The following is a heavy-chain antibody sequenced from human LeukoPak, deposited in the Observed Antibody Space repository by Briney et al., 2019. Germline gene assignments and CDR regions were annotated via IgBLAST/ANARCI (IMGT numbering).Heavy chain of an antibody. D-gene: IGHD3-9*01. CDR2: IIPIFGTA. V-gene: IGHV1-69*13. CDR3: ARTEAYYDILTGYWRDGFDY. J-gene: IGHJ4*02. Sequence: SVKVSCKASGGTFSSYAISWVRQAPGQGLEWMGGIIPIFGTANYAQKFQGRVTITADESTSTAYMELSSLRSEDTAAYYCARTEAYYDILTGYWRDGFDYWGQGTLVTVSS. CDR1: GGTFSSYA.